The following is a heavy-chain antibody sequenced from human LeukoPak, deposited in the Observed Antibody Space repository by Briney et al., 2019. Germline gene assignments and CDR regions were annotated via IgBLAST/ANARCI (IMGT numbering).Heavy chain of an antibody. D-gene: IGHD1-26*01. Sequence: PGGSLRLSCAASGFTVTSYGMHWVRQAPGKGLEWVAVISYDGSNKYYADSVKGRFTISRDNSKNTLYLQMNSLRAEDTAVYYCAKAGGLIVGATPRRGAFDIWGQGTMVTVSS. CDR1: GFTVTSYG. V-gene: IGHV3-30*18. CDR2: ISYDGSNK. J-gene: IGHJ3*02. CDR3: AKAGGLIVGATPRRGAFDI.